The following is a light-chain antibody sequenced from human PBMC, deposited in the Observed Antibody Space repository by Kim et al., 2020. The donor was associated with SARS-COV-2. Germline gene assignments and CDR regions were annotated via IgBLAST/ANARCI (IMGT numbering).Light chain of an antibody. Sequence: GGTVTLTFGLSSGSVSTSYYPSWFQQTPGQAPRTLIYSTNTRSSGVPDRFSGSILGNKAALTITGAQADDESDYYCLLYMNSGISVFGGGTQLTVL. CDR3: LLYMNSGISV. V-gene: IGLV8-61*01. CDR1: SGSVSTSYY. CDR2: STN. J-gene: IGLJ2*01.